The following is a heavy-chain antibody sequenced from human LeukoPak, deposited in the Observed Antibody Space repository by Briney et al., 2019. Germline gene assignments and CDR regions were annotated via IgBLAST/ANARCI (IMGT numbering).Heavy chain of an antibody. CDR2: IIPIFGTA. Sequence: GSSVKVSFKASVGTFSSYAISWVRQTPGQGLEWMGCIIPIFGTANYAQKFQGRVTITTDESTSTVYMELSSLRSEDTAVYYCASSPRDLNNWLDPWGQGTLVTVSS. CDR1: VGTFSSYA. V-gene: IGHV1-69*05. J-gene: IGHJ5*02. CDR3: ASSPRDLNNWLDP.